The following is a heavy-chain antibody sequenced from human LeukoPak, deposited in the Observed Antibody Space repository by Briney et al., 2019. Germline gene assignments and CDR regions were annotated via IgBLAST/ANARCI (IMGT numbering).Heavy chain of an antibody. D-gene: IGHD6-19*01. CDR3: ARPVRQWLGNDAFDI. J-gene: IGHJ3*02. V-gene: IGHV4-39*01. Sequence: PSETLSLTCSVSGGSINTNNYYWGWIRQPPGKGLEWIGTIYYSGSTFYNPSLQSRVTLSVDTSKNLFSLKLSSVTAADAAVYYCARPVRQWLGNDAFDIWGQGTMVTVSS. CDR2: IYYSGST. CDR1: GGSINTNNYY.